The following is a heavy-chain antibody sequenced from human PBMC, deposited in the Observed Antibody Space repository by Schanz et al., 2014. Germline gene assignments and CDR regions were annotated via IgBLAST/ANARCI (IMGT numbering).Heavy chain of an antibody. V-gene: IGHV1-8*01. J-gene: IGHJ4*02. CDR2: MNPNSGNP. Sequence: QVQLVQSGAEVKKPGASVKVSCKASGYTFTSHGISWVRQAPGQGLEWLGWMNPNSGNPGFAQKFRGRVTMTRNTSISTAYMELNSLRVEDTAVYYCARDLISSGWYGWGQGTLVTVSS. D-gene: IGHD6-19*01. CDR1: GYTFTSHG. CDR3: ARDLISSGWYG.